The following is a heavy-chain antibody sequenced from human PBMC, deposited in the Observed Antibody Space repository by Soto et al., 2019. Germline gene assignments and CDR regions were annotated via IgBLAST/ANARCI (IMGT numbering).Heavy chain of an antibody. CDR1: GFRFTTYW. CDR2: IYPGDSTT. Sequence: GESLKISRQGSGFRFTTYWIAWVRQMPGKGLEWMGIIYPGDSTTTYSPSFQGQVTISADKSISTADSQWSSLKASDTAMYYCARDLDYGGNLEASDVWGQGTMVTVSS. D-gene: IGHD4-17*01. V-gene: IGHV5-51*01. J-gene: IGHJ3*01. CDR3: ARDLDYGGNLEASDV.